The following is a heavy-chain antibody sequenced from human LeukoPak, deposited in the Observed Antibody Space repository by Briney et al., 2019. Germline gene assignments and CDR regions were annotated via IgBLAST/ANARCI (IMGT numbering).Heavy chain of an antibody. V-gene: IGHV3-21*01. CDR2: ISSSGSTI. CDR1: GFTFSSYS. J-gene: IGHJ4*02. D-gene: IGHD6-13*01. Sequence: KTGGSLRLSCAASGFTFSSYSMNWVRQAPGKGLEWVSSISSSGSTIYYADSVKGRFTISRDNAKNSLYLQMNSLRTEDTAVYYCARERSSSWGDYWGQGTLVTVSS. CDR3: ARERSSSWGDY.